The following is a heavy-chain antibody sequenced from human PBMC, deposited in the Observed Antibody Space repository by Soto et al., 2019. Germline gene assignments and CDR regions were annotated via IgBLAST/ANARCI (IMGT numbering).Heavy chain of an antibody. CDR1: GFSLSTYGMR. CDR3: ARMGPKVIPLPEQTYFDY. Sequence: ESGPTLVNPTQTLTLTCSFSGFSLSTYGMRVSWIRQPPGKALEWLARIDWDDDKFYNTSLKTRLTISKDTSKNQVVLTMTNMDPVDTATYYCARMGPKVIPLPEQTYFDYWGQGTLVTVSS. V-gene: IGHV2-70*04. J-gene: IGHJ4*02. CDR2: IDWDDDK. D-gene: IGHD2-21*01.